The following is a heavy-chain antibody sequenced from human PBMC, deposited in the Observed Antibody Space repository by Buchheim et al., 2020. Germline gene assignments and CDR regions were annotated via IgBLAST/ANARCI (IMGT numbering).Heavy chain of an antibody. D-gene: IGHD3-3*01. V-gene: IGHV4-31*03. Sequence: QVLLQESGPGLVKPSQPLSLTCTVSGGSISSDDYYWSWIRQHPGKGLEWIGYIYYSGSTYYNPSLKSRGTMSLDTSKNQFSLKLYSVTAADTAVYYCARRTIFGVVRKYYYGIDVWGQGTT. CDR3: ARRTIFGVVRKYYYGIDV. CDR2: IYYSGST. J-gene: IGHJ6*02. CDR1: GGSISSDDYY.